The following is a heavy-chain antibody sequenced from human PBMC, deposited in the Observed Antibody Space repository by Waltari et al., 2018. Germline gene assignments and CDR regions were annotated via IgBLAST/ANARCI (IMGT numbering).Heavy chain of an antibody. CDR1: GFSFSGSW. CDR3: ARSGGYIDY. V-gene: IGHV3-74*01. Sequence: EVNLVEAGGGLVQRGGSLRPSCAASGFSFSGSWMHWVRQAPGKGLVWVSRINKNGDATSYADSVKGGFTISKDNAKNTLYLEMNSLRAEDTAVYYCARSGGYIDYWGQGTLVTVSS. D-gene: IGHD2-15*01. J-gene: IGHJ4*02. CDR2: INKNGDAT.